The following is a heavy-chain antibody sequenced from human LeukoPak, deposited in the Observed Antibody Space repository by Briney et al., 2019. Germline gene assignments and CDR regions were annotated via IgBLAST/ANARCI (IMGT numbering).Heavy chain of an antibody. D-gene: IGHD3-22*01. CDR1: GFTFSSYA. CDR3: AKDAMVGYYYISAAEDAFDI. J-gene: IGHJ3*02. Sequence: PGGSLRLSCAASGFTFSSYAMSWVRQAPGKGLEWVSAISGSGGSTYYADSVKGRFTISRDNSKNTLYLQMNSLRAEDTAVYYCAKDAMVGYYYISAAEDAFDIWGQGTMVTVSS. V-gene: IGHV3-23*01. CDR2: ISGSGGST.